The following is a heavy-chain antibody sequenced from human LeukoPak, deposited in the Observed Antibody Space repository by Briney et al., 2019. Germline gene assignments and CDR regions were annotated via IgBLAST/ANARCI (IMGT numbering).Heavy chain of an antibody. CDR1: GFILNASA. Sequence: GGSLRLSCAASGFILNASAIYWVRQASGKGLEWVGRIRSKDHAYATSYAASLKGRFTISRDDSKNTAYLQMNSLKIEDTAVYYCTSPIFSSIPSRPVDYWGQGTLVTVSS. CDR3: TSPIFSSIPSRPVDY. J-gene: IGHJ4*02. D-gene: IGHD3-3*01. CDR2: IRSKDHAYAT. V-gene: IGHV3-73*01.